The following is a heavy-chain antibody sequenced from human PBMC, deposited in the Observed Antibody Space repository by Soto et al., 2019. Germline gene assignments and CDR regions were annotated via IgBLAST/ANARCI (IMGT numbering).Heavy chain of an antibody. CDR2: IYYGGST. CDR3: FCSGSYYSDYFDY. V-gene: IGHV4-31*03. D-gene: IGHD3-10*02. J-gene: IGHJ4*02. Sequence: QVQLQESGPGLVKPSQTLSLTCTVSGGSISSGGYYWSWIRQHPGKGLEWIGYIYYGGSTYYNPSLKSRVTISVDTSKNQFSLKLNSVTAADTAVYYCFCSGSYYSDYFDYWGQGTLVTVSS. CDR1: GGSISSGGYY.